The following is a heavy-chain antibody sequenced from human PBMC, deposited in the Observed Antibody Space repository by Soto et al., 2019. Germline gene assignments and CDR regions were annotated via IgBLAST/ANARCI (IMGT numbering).Heavy chain of an antibody. Sequence: EVQLLESGGGLVQPGGSLRLSCAASGFTFDDHAMHWVRQVPGKGLEWVSGISWNSGDIVYADSVKGRFSISRDNAKSSLYLQMNSLRVEDTASYYCVRDIGAAGKYWYFDLWGRGTLVTVSS. CDR1: GFTFDDHA. CDR2: ISWNSGDI. V-gene: IGHV3-9*01. CDR3: VRDIGAAGKYWYFDL. D-gene: IGHD6-13*01. J-gene: IGHJ2*01.